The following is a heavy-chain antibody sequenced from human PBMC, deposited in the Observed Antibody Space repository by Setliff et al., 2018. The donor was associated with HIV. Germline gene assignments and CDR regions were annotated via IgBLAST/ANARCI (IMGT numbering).Heavy chain of an antibody. V-gene: IGHV3-13*01. CDR2: IGTAGDT. Sequence: SLKISCAASGFTFSSYDMHWVRQATGKGLEWVSAIGTAGDTYYPGSVKGRFTISRENAKNSLYLQMNSLRAGDTAVYYCARGVRGVISDAFDIWGQGTMVTVSS. CDR1: GFTFSSYD. J-gene: IGHJ3*02. D-gene: IGHD3-10*01. CDR3: ARGVRGVISDAFDI.